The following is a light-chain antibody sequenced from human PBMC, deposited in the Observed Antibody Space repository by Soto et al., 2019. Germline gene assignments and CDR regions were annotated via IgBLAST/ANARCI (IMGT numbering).Light chain of an antibody. V-gene: IGLV2-14*01. J-gene: IGLJ1*01. CDR1: SSDVGGYKY. Sequence: QSVLTQPASVSGSPGQSIAISCTGTSSDVGGYKYVSWYQQHPGKAPKLVIYDVSNRPSGVSDRFSGSKSGNTASLTISGLQAEDEGDFYCSSYKGTSTYVFGTGTEVTVL. CDR2: DVS. CDR3: SSYKGTSTYV.